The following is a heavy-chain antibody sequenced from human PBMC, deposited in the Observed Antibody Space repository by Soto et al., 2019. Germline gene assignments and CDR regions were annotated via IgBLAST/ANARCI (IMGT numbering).Heavy chain of an antibody. J-gene: IGHJ3*01. Sequence: GGSLRLSCAASGFTFSSYGMHWVRQAPGKGLEWVAVIWYDGSNKYYADSVKGRFTISRDNSKNTLYLQMNSLRAEDTAVYYCAREQLEQWLAPWGQGTMVTVSS. V-gene: IGHV3-33*01. D-gene: IGHD6-19*01. CDR2: IWYDGSNK. CDR1: GFTFSSYG. CDR3: AREQLEQWLAP.